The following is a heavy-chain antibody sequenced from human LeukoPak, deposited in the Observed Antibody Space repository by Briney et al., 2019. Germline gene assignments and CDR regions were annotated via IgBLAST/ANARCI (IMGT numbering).Heavy chain of an antibody. CDR2: IYYSGST. V-gene: IGHV4-39*07. Sequence: PSETLSLTCTVSGGSISSSSYYWGWIRQPPGKGLEWIGSIYYSGSTNYNPSLKSRVTISVDTSKNQFSLKLSSVTAADTAVYYCARAYSSSFGTGWFDPWGQGTLVTVSS. D-gene: IGHD6-13*01. J-gene: IGHJ5*02. CDR1: GGSISSSSYY. CDR3: ARAYSSSFGTGWFDP.